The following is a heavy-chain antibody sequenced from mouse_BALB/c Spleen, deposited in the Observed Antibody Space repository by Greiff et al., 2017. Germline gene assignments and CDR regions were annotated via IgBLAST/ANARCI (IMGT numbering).Heavy chain of an antibody. J-gene: IGHJ1*01. CDR3: ARGGRENDWYFDV. CDR2: INPSNGRT. V-gene: IGHV1S81*02. CDR1: GYTFTSYW. Sequence: QVQLQQPGAELVKPGASVKLSCKASGYTFTSYWMHWVKQRPGQGLEWIGEINPSNGRTNYNEKFKSKATLTVDKSSSTAYMQLNSLTSEDSAVYYCARGGRENDWYFDVWGAGTTVTVSS. D-gene: IGHD1-1*01.